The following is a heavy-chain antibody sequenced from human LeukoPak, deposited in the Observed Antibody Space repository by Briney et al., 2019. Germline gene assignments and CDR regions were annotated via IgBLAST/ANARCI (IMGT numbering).Heavy chain of an antibody. D-gene: IGHD3-9*01. CDR2: ISSSSSYI. Sequence: GGSLRLPCAASGFTFSSYSMNWVRQAPGKGLEWVSSISSSSSYIYYADSVRGRFTISRDNAKNSLYLQMNSLRAEDTAVYYCARDYRPYYDILTGHRYEGYYYYMDVWGKGTTVTVSS. J-gene: IGHJ6*03. V-gene: IGHV3-21*01. CDR1: GFTFSSYS. CDR3: ARDYRPYYDILTGHRYEGYYYYMDV.